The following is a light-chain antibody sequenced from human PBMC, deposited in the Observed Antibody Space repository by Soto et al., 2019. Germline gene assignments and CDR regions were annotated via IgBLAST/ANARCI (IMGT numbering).Light chain of an antibody. CDR1: QSINSW. V-gene: IGKV1-5*03. J-gene: IGKJ1*01. Sequence: SPATFSASISDTGTITCRASQSINSWLAWYQQKPGKAPKLLIYKASTLKSGVPSRFSGSGSGTEFTLTISSLQPDDFATYYCQQYNSYSEAFGEGTKVDI. CDR2: KAS. CDR3: QQYNSYSEA.